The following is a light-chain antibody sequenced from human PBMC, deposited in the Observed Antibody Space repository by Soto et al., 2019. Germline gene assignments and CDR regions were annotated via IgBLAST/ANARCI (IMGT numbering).Light chain of an antibody. CDR1: QSGSSN. CDR2: GAT. J-gene: IGKJ1*01. CDR3: QQYNNWKT. Sequence: EIVMTQSPATLSVSPGERATLSCRASQSGSSNLAWYQQKPGQAPRLLIYGATTRATGIPGRFSGSGSGTEFTLTISSLQSEYTAVYYCQQYNNWKTFGQGTKVEIK. V-gene: IGKV3-15*01.